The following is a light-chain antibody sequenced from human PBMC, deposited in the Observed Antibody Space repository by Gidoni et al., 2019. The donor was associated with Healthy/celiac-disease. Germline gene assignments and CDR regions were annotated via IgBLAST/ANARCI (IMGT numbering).Light chain of an antibody. CDR1: SSDVGGYNY. Sequence: LTQPASVSGSPGQSITISCTGTSSDVGGYNYVSWYQQHPGKAPKLMIYEVSNRPSGVSNRFSGSKSGNTASLTISGLQAEDEADYYCSSYTSSSTLIFGGGTKLTVL. V-gene: IGLV2-14*01. CDR3: SSYTSSSTLI. CDR2: EVS. J-gene: IGLJ2*01.